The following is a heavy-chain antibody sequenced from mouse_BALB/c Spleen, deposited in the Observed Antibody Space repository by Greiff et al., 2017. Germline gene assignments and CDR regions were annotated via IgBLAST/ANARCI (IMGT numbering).Heavy chain of an antibody. J-gene: IGHJ3*01. CDR1: GFTFSSYA. D-gene: IGHD1-1*01. CDR2: ISSGGST. Sequence: EVKLVESGGGLVKPGGSLKLSCAASGFTFSSYAMSWVRQTPEKRLEWVAFISSGGSTYYPDSVKGRFTISRDNARNILYLQMSSLRSEDTAMYYCASYYGSSGFAYWGQGTLVTVSA. CDR3: ASYYGSSGFAY. V-gene: IGHV5-6-5*01.